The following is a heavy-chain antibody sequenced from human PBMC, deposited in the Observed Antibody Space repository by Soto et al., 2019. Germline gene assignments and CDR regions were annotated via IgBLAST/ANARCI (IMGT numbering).Heavy chain of an antibody. D-gene: IGHD5-12*01. CDR3: AHVYGGYDNFDY. CDR2: IYWDDDK. V-gene: IGHV2-5*02. J-gene: IGHJ4*02. Sequence: QITLKESGPPLVKPTQTLTLTCTFSGFSLSTSGVGVGWIRQPPRKALEWLALIYWDDDKRYSPSLKSRLTTTKDTSKNQVVRTMTTMDPVDTATYSCAHVYGGYDNFDYWGQGTLVTVSS. CDR1: GFSLSTSGVG.